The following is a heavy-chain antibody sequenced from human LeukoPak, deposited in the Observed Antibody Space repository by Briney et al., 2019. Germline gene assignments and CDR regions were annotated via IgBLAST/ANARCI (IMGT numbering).Heavy chain of an antibody. V-gene: IGHV3-7*01. CDR1: GFSFSTSW. Sequence: GGSPRLSCAASGFSFSTSWMNWVRQPPGKGMEWVANINQDGGAERYVDSVKGLFTISRDNAKYSLSLQMTSLRGEDTAVYCCAACYCDGDCYSRWGQGTLVTVSS. CDR3: AACYCDGDCYSR. CDR2: INQDGGAE. D-gene: IGHD2-21*02. J-gene: IGHJ4*02.